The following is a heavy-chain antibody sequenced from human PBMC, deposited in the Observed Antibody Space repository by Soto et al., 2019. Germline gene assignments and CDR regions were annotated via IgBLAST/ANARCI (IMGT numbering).Heavy chain of an antibody. Sequence: QVQLVESGGGVVQPGRSLRLSCAASGFTFSSYGMHWVRQAPGKGLEWVAVISYDGSNKYYADSVKGRFTISRDNSKNTLYLQMNSLRAEDTAVYSCAKEGTAAAGIHNWFDPWGQGTLVTVSS. J-gene: IGHJ5*02. D-gene: IGHD6-13*01. CDR1: GFTFSSYG. CDR3: AKEGTAAAGIHNWFDP. CDR2: ISYDGSNK. V-gene: IGHV3-30*18.